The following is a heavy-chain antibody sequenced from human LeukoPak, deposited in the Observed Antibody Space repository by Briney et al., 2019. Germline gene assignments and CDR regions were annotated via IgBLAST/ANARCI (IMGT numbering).Heavy chain of an antibody. V-gene: IGHV4-59*12. CDR2: IYYSGST. CDR1: GGSTSVYY. J-gene: IGHJ4*02. Sequence: PSETLSLTCTVSGGSTSVYYWSWIRQPPGKGLEWIGHIYYSGSTNYNPSLKSRVTISLDTSKNQFSLKLNSLTAADTAVYYCARDASSSWYYFDYWGQGTLVTVSS. D-gene: IGHD6-13*01. CDR3: ARDASSSWYYFDY.